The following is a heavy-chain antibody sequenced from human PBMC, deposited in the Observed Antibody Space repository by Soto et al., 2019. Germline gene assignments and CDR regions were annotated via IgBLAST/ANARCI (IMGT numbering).Heavy chain of an antibody. D-gene: IGHD5-18*01. CDR3: VRSKGGYSYGTPFDY. CDR1: GFTFDDYA. CDR2: ISWNSGNI. Sequence: EVQLEESGGALVQPGRSLRLSCAASGFTFDDYAMYWVRQVLGKGLEWVSSISWNSGNIGYVDSVKGRFTTSRDNAKNSLYLQMNSLRPEDTALYYCVRSKGGYSYGTPFDYWGQGTLVTVSS. V-gene: IGHV3-9*01. J-gene: IGHJ4*02.